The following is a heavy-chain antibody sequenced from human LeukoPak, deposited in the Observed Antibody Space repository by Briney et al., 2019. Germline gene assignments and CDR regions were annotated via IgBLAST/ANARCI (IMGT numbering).Heavy chain of an antibody. CDR1: EFTFSSYA. Sequence: GGSLRLSCAASEFTFSSYAMHWVRQAPGKGLEWVAVISYDGSNKYYADSVKGRFTISRDNSKNTLYLQMNSLRAEDTAVYYCARDHSSGWYGGYWGQGTLVTVSS. CDR2: ISYDGSNK. CDR3: ARDHSSGWYGGY. V-gene: IGHV3-30-3*01. J-gene: IGHJ4*02. D-gene: IGHD6-19*01.